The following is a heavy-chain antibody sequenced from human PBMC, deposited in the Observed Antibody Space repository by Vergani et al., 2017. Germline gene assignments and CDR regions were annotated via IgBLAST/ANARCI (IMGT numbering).Heavy chain of an antibody. D-gene: IGHD3-22*01. J-gene: IGHJ6*02. CDR2: IILIFGTA. CDR3: AGDMSKVVVILGGMDV. Sequence: QVQLVQSGAEVKKPGSSVKVSCKASGGTFSSYAISWVRQAPGQGLEWMGRIILIFGTANYAQKFQGRVTITADESTSTAYMELSSLRSEDTAVYYCAGDMSKVVVILGGMDVWGQGTTVTVSS. CDR1: GGTFSSYA. V-gene: IGHV1-69*13.